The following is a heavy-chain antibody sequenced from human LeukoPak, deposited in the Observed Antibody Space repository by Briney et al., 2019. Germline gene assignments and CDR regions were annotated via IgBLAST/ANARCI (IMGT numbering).Heavy chain of an antibody. CDR2: IYYSGST. CDR1: GDSISSYY. V-gene: IGHV4-59*01. CDR3: ARDPGVNYGMDV. D-gene: IGHD7-27*01. Sequence: SETLSLTCTVSGDSISSYYWSWIRQPPGKGLEWIGYIYYSGSTNYNPSLKSRVTISVDTSKNQFSLKLSSVTAADTAVYYCARDPGVNYGMDVWGQGTTVTVSS. J-gene: IGHJ6*02.